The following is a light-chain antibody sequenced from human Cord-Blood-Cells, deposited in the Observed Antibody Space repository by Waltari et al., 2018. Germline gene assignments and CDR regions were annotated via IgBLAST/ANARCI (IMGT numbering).Light chain of an antibody. CDR1: SSVVGGYKY. J-gene: IGLJ1*01. V-gene: IGLV2-11*01. CDR3: CSYAGSYV. Sequence: QSALTQPRPVSGSPGQSVTISCPGNSSVVGGYKYVSWYQQHPGKAPKLLIYDVSKGPSVVPDRFSGSKSGNTASLTISGLQAEDEADYCCCSYAGSYVFGTGTKVTFL. CDR2: DVS.